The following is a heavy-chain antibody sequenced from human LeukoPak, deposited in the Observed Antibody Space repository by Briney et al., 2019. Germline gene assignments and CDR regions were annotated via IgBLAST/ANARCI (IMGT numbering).Heavy chain of an antibody. D-gene: IGHD2-15*01. CDR2: ISYDGSNK. CDR3: SRGDCSGGSCYLSLTTIHY. J-gene: IGHJ4*02. CDR1: VFTSITYV. V-gene: IGHV3-30*03. Sequence: VGALRLSPAASVFTSITYVMHSVRPAPGKGVGWVAVISYDGSNKYSADTLRGRVTLSRDKFQNTLDLHMNRLRAEGTGRYYFSRGDCSGGSCYLSLTTIHYWGQGTLVTVSS.